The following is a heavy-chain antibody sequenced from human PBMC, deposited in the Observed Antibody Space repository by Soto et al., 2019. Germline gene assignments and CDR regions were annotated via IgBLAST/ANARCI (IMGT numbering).Heavy chain of an antibody. Sequence: GGSLRLSCAASGFTFSNAWMNWVRQAPGKGLEWVGRIKSKTDGGTTDYAAPVKGRFTISRDDSKNTLYLQMNSLKTEDTAVYYCTTDVEKWEPVAFFDYWGQGTLVTVSS. J-gene: IGHJ4*02. CDR2: IKSKTDGGTT. CDR1: GFTFSNAW. CDR3: TTDVEKWEPVAFFDY. V-gene: IGHV3-15*07. D-gene: IGHD1-26*01.